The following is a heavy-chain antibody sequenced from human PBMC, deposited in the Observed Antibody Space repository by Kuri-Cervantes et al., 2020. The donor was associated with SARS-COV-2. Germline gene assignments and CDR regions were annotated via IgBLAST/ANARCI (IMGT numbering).Heavy chain of an antibody. J-gene: IGHJ5*02. CDR3: ARDRGIVVVPAAIWFDP. Sequence: GESLKISCAASGFTFSSYSMNWVRQAPGKGLEWVSYTSSSSSTIYYADSVKGRFTISRDNSKNTLYLQMNSLRAEDTAVYYCARDRGIVVVPAAIWFDPWGQGTLVTVSS. CDR2: TSSSSSTI. CDR1: GFTFSSYS. V-gene: IGHV3-48*01. D-gene: IGHD2-2*01.